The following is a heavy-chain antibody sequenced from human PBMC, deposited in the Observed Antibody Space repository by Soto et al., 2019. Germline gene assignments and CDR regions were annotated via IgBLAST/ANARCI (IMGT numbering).Heavy chain of an antibody. D-gene: IGHD2-21*02. J-gene: IGHJ4*02. CDR3: ARSIVVVTAADY. CDR1: GYTFTSYA. V-gene: IGHV1-3*01. Sequence: ASVKVSCXASGYTFTSYAMHWVRQAPGQRLEWMGWINAGNGNTKYSQKFQGRVTITRDTSASTAYMELSSLRSEDTAVYYCARSIVVVTAADYWGQGTLATVSS. CDR2: INAGNGNT.